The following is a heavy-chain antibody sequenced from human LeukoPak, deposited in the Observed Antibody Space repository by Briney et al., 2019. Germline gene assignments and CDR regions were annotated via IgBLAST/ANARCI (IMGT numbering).Heavy chain of an antibody. CDR2: ISSSGSTI. V-gene: IGHV3-48*03. CDR1: GFTFSSYE. J-gene: IGHJ4*02. CDR3: AKPRAVVVAASFDY. Sequence: GGSLRLSCAASGFTFSSYEMNWVRQAPGKGLEWVSHISSSGSTIYYADSVKGRFTISRNNAKNSLYLQMNGLRAEDTAVYYCAKPRAVVVAASFDYWGQGTLVTVSS. D-gene: IGHD2-15*01.